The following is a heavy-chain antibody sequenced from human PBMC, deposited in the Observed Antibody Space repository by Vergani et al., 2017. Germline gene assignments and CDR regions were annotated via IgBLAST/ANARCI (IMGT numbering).Heavy chain of an antibody. Sequence: QVQLQESGPGLVKPSETLSLTCTVSGGSISSYYWSWIRQPPGKGLEWIGYIYYSGSTNYNPSLKSRVTISVDTSKNQFSLKLSSVTAADTAVYYCAREIMVRGVIRXFDPWGQGTLVTVSS. CDR3: AREIMVRGVIRXFDP. D-gene: IGHD3-10*01. CDR1: GGSISSYY. J-gene: IGHJ5*02. CDR2: IYYSGST. V-gene: IGHV4-59*01.